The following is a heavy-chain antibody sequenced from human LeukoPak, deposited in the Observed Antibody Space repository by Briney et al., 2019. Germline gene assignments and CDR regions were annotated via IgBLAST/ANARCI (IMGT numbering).Heavy chain of an antibody. J-gene: IGHJ4*02. CDR3: ARAPPPHITMVRVDSEDY. CDR2: INPNSGGT. D-gene: IGHD3-10*01. V-gene: IGHV1-2*02. Sequence: GASVKVSCKASGYTFTGYYMHWVRQAPGQGREWMGWINPNSGGTNYAQKFQGRVTRTRDTSMSTAYMELSRLRSDDTAVYYCARAPPPHITMVRVDSEDYWGQGTLVTVSS. CDR1: GYTFTGYY.